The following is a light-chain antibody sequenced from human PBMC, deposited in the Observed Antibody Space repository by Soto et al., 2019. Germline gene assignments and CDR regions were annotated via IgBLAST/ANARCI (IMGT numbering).Light chain of an antibody. CDR2: EVS. CDR1: SSDVGSYNL. CDR3: CSYAGSSTLV. V-gene: IGLV2-23*02. Sequence: QSALTQPASVSGSPGQSITFSCTGTSSDVGSYNLVSWYQQHPGKAPKLMIYEVSKRPSGVSNRFSGSKSGNTASLTISGLQAEDEADYYCCSYAGSSTLVFAGGTKLTVL. J-gene: IGLJ2*01.